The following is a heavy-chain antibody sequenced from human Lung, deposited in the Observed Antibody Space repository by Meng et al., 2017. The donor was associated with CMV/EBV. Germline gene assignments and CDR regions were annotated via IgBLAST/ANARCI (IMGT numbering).Heavy chain of an antibody. CDR1: GGDFYNFG. CDR3: ARPFRPGYGDPGFDF. J-gene: IGHJ4*02. Sequence: SVKVSXKASGGDFYNFGISWIRQAPGQGLQWMGRIIPTFGTAHYARGFQGKITISADGPTTTAFMEISGLTSDDTAVYYCARPFRPGYGDPGFDFWGQGTXVTVSS. D-gene: IGHD4-17*01. V-gene: IGHV1-69*13. CDR2: IIPTFGTA.